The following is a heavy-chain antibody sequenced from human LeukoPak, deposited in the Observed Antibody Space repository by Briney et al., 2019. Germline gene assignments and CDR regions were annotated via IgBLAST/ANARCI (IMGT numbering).Heavy chain of an antibody. Sequence: ASVKVSCKASGYTFTSYGISWVRQAPGQGLEWMGWISVYNGNTGYAQKFQGRGTMTRNTSISTAYMELSSLRSDDTAVYYCARADYDYVWGSYRLPDPWGQGTLVTVSS. CDR2: ISVYNGNT. CDR3: ARADYDYVWGSYRLPDP. V-gene: IGHV1-18*01. J-gene: IGHJ5*02. CDR1: GYTFTSYG. D-gene: IGHD3-16*02.